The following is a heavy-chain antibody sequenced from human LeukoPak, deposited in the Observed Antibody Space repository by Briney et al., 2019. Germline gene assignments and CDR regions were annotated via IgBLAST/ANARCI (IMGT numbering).Heavy chain of an antibody. CDR1: GGSISSYY. Sequence: SETLSLTCTVSGGSISSYYWNWIRQPPGKGLEWIGYISYTGSTSYTPSLRSRVTISLDTSKNQFSLKLSSVTAADTAVYYCARVSGYDWESFYDYWGQGTLVTVSS. CDR3: ARVSGYDWESFYDY. CDR2: ISYTGST. D-gene: IGHD5-12*01. J-gene: IGHJ4*02. V-gene: IGHV4-59*01.